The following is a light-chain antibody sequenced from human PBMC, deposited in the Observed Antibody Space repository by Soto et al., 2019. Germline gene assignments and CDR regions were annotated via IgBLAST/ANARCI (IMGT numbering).Light chain of an antibody. J-gene: IGLJ3*02. CDR3: QAWDSGTVV. CDR1: LLGSRF. CDR2: EDT. Sequence: SYELTQPPSVSVSPGQTANITCSGNLLGSRFVFWYRQKAGQSPEVVIYEDTKRPSGIPERFSGSNSGNTATLTISGAQALDEADFYCQAWDSGTVVFGGGTKVTVL. V-gene: IGLV3-1*01.